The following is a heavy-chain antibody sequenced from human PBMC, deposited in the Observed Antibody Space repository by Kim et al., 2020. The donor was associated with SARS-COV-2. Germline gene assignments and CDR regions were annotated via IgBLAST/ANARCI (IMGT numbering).Heavy chain of an antibody. Sequence: SVKVSCKASGGTFSSYAISWVRQAPGQGLEWMGGIIPIFGTANYAQKFQGRVMITADESTSTAYMELSSLRSEDTAVYYCARGQLERYYFDYWGQGTLVTVTS. CDR1: GGTFSSYA. CDR3: ARGQLERYYFDY. J-gene: IGHJ4*02. V-gene: IGHV1-69*13. D-gene: IGHD1-1*01. CDR2: IIPIFGTA.